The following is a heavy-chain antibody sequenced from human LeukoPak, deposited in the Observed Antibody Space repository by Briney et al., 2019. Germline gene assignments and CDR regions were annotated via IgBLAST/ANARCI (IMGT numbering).Heavy chain of an antibody. CDR2: IYYSGST. J-gene: IGHJ6*02. CDR3: ASSPRYSGYDFREGVWYRYYGMDV. CDR1: GGSISSSSYY. D-gene: IGHD5-12*01. V-gene: IGHV4-39*01. Sequence: SETLSLTCTVSGGSISSSSYYWGWIRQPPGKGLEWIGSIYYSGSTYYNPSLKSRVTISVDTPKNQFSLKLSSVTAADTAVYYCASSPRYSGYDFREGVWYRYYGMDVWGQGTTVTVSS.